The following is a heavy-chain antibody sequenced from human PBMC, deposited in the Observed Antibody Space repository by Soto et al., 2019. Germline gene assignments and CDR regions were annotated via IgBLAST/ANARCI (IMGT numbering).Heavy chain of an antibody. J-gene: IGHJ4*01. Sequence: PGGSLRLSCAASGFTFSNAWINWVRQAPGKGLEWVGRIKSKTDGGTTDFAAPVKGRFAISRDDSKNMAYLQMNSLKTEDTGIYYCTTVSYSTMIVVSLDYWGHGALVTVSS. CDR1: GFTFSNAW. V-gene: IGHV3-15*07. D-gene: IGHD3-22*01. CDR3: TTVSYSTMIVVSLDY. CDR2: IKSKTDGGTT.